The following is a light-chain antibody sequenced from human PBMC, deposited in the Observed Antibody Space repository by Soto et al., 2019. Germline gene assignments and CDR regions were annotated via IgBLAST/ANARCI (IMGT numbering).Light chain of an antibody. CDR2: KAS. CDR1: QSISGW. CDR3: QHYNSYPPWT. Sequence: DVQMTQSPSTLSASVGDRVTITCRASQSISGWLAWYQQRPGTAPKLMIYKASTLKSGVPSRFSGSGSGTEFTLTISSLQPDDFATYYCQHYNSYPPWTFGQGTKVDIK. J-gene: IGKJ1*01. V-gene: IGKV1-5*03.